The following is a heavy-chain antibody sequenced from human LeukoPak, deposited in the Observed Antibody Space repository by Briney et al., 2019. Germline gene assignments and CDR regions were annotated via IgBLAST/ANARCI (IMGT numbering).Heavy chain of an antibody. Sequence: GGSLRLSCAASGFTFSYYGIHWVRQAPGKGLEWVAFIRYDGKYQYYADSVKGRFTISRDNSKNTLYLQLNSLKAEDTAVYYCAKEPHYYGSGRSYFDYWGQGTLVTVSS. V-gene: IGHV3-30*02. CDR3: AKEPHYYGSGRSYFDY. J-gene: IGHJ4*02. CDR1: GFTFSYYG. CDR2: IRYDGKYQ. D-gene: IGHD3-10*01.